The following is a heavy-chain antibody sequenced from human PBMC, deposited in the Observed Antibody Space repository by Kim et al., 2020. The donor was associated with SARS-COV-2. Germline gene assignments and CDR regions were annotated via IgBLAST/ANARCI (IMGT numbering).Heavy chain of an antibody. V-gene: IGHV3-23*01. Sequence: VKGRITISRDNSKNTLYLQMNSLRAEDTAVYYCAKDPHFYYYGSGSYYEYWGQGTLVTVSS. J-gene: IGHJ4*02. CDR3: AKDPHFYYYGSGSYYEY. D-gene: IGHD3-10*01.